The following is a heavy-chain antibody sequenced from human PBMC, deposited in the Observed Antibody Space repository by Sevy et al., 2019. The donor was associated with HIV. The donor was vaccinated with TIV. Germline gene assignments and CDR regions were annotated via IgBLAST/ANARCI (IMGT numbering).Heavy chain of an antibody. CDR1: DGSFSGYY. J-gene: IGHJ5*02. D-gene: IGHD2-2*01. CDR3: ARSPPVVVVPGAPSWFDP. CDR2: INESGIT. V-gene: IGHV4-34*01. Sequence: SETLSLTCAVHDGSFSGYYWNWIRQLPGKALEWIGEINESGITYYSPSLKSRVTISVDTSKKQFSLKLNSVTVVDSAVYFCARSPPVVVVPGAPSWFDPWGQGTLVTVSS.